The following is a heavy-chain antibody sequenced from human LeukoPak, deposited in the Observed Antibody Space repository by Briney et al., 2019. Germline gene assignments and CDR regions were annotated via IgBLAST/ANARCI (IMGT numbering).Heavy chain of an antibody. J-gene: IGHJ4*02. D-gene: IGHD3-10*01. V-gene: IGHV1-2*02. CDR2: INPNSGGT. CDR3: ARQNVLDYYGSGSSFDY. CDR1: GYTFTGYY. Sequence: GASVKVSFKASGYTFTGYYMHWGRQAPGQGLEGMGWINPNSGGTNYAQKFQGRVTMTRDTSISTAYMALSRLRSDDTAVYYCARQNVLDYYGSGSSFDYWGQGTLVTVSS.